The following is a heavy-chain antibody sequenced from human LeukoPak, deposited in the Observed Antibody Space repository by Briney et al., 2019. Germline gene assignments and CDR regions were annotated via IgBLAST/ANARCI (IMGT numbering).Heavy chain of an antibody. J-gene: IGHJ3*02. D-gene: IGHD5-12*01. CDR2: IIPILGIA. Sequence: GASVKVSCKASGGTFSSYAISWVRQAPGQGLEWMGRIIPILGIANYAQKFQGRVTITADKSTSTAYMELSSLRSEDTAVYYCARDRRDGYNFDAFDTWGQGTMVTVSS. CDR3: ARDRRDGYNFDAFDT. V-gene: IGHV1-69*04. CDR1: GGTFSSYA.